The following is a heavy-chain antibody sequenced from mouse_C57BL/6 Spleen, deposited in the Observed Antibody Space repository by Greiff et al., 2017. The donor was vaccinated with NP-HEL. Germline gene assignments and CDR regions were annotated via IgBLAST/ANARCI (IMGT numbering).Heavy chain of an antibody. J-gene: IGHJ2*01. D-gene: IGHD3-3*01. CDR1: GYTFTSYW. CDR2: IHPNSGST. CDR3: AIRAYFDDGFDD. Sequence: QVQLQQPGAELVKPGASVKLSCKASGYTFTSYWMHWVKQRPGQGLEWIGMIHPNSGSTNYNEKFKSKATLTVDKSSSTAYMQLSSLTSEYSAVYYGAIRAYFDDGFDDWGQGTTLTVSS. V-gene: IGHV1-64*01.